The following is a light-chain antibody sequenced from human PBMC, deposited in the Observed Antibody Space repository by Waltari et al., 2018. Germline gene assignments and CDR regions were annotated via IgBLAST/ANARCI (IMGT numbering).Light chain of an antibody. CDR3: QQYNSYSRGT. CDR2: QAS. J-gene: IGKJ1*01. V-gene: IGKV1-5*03. CDR1: QSISSW. Sequence: DIQMTQSPSTLSASVGDSVTITCRVSQSISSWLAWYQKKPGKAPKLLIYQASTLESGVPSRFSGSGSGTEFTLTISSLQPDDYATYYCQQYNSYSRGTFGQGTKVETK.